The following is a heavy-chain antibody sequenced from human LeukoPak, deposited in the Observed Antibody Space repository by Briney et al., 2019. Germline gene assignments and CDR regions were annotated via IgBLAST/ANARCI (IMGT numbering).Heavy chain of an antibody. CDR2: INHSGGT. Sequence: GSLRLSCAASGFTFSDYYMSWIRQPPGKGLEWIGEINHSGGTKYNPSLKSRVTISVDTSKNQFSLKLSSVTAADTAMYYCARVKDPGGYYYYYYMDVWGKGTTVTVSS. CDR1: GFTFSDYY. CDR3: ARVKDPGGYYYYYYMDV. D-gene: IGHD3-16*01. J-gene: IGHJ6*03. V-gene: IGHV4-34*01.